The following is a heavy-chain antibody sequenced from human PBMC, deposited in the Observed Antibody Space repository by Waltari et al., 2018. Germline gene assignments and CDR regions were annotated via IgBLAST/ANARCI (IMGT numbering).Heavy chain of an antibody. CDR1: GGSISSSSYY. CDR3: ARHVHVVVVAATRVDWFDP. D-gene: IGHD2-15*01. CDR2: IYYSGVT. Sequence: QLQLQESGPGLVKPSETLSLTCTVSGGSISSSSYYWGWIRQPPGKGLEWIGSIYYSGVTFYTPSLKSRVTISVDTSKNQFSLKLSSVTAADTAVYYCARHVHVVVVAATRVDWFDPWGQGTLVTVSS. J-gene: IGHJ5*02. V-gene: IGHV4-39*01.